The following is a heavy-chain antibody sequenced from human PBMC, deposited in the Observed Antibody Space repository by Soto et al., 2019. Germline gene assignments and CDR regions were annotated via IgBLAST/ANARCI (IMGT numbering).Heavy chain of an antibody. CDR1: GGSISTHY. D-gene: IGHD2-15*01. J-gene: IGHJ5*02. V-gene: IGHV4-4*07. CDR2: ISTTGGT. CDR3: AGVWYCKTGGLDP. Sequence: VQLQESGPGLLRPSETLSLTCSVSGGSISTHYWSWFRQSAGKALEWIGHISTTGGTNYNPSLKGRVTMAVDTAGKAFSLQLASVTAADPAVYYCAGVWYCKTGGLDPWGQGVLVTVSS.